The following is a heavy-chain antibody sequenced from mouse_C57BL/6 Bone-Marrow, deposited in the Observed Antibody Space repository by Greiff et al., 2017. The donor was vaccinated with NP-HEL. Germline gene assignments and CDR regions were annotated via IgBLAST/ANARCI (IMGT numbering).Heavy chain of an antibody. D-gene: IGHD1-1*01. J-gene: IGHJ1*03. CDR2: ISSGGDYI. CDR1: GFTFSSYA. V-gene: IGHV5-9-1*02. CDR3: TRDDHYYGSSYDYWYFDV. Sequence: EVMLVESGEGLVKPGGSLKLSCAASGFTFSSYAMSWVRQTPEKRLEWVAYISSGGDYIYYADTVKGRFTISRDNARNTLYLQMSSLKSEDTAMYYCTRDDHYYGSSYDYWYFDVWGTGTTVTVSS.